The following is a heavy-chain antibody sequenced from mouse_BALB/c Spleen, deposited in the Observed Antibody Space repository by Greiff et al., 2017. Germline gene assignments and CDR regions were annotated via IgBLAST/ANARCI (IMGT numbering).Heavy chain of an antibody. J-gene: IGHJ4*01. Sequence: EVKLLESGPGLVKPSQSLSLTCSVTGFSFTSCYFWYFIRQVPGNKLEWTGFISYDGSNNYNPSLKNRFSITRDTSTNQFYLKLNSVTTEDTATYNCARVPEIYYDYMDYWGQGTSVTVSS. CDR1: GFSFTSCYF. CDR2: ISYDGSN. CDR3: ARVPEIYYDYMDY. V-gene: IGHV3-6*01. D-gene: IGHD2-4*01.